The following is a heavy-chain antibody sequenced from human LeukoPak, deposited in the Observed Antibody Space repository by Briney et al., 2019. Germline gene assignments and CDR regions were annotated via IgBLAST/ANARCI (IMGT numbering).Heavy chain of an antibody. CDR1: GYTFTSYD. J-gene: IGHJ5*02. D-gene: IGHD2-15*01. CDR2: MNPNSGNT. CDR3: ARGECSGGSCYYENWFDP. Sequence: ASVKVSCKASGYTFTSYDINWVRQATGQGLEWMGWMNPNSGNTGYAQKFQGRVTMTRNTSISTAYMELSSLRSEDTAVYYCARGECSGGSCYYENWFDPWGQGTLVTVSS. V-gene: IGHV1-8*01.